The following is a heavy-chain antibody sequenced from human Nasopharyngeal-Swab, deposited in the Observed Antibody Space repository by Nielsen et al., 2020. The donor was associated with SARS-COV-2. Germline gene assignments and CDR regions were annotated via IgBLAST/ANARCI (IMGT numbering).Heavy chain of an antibody. CDR1: GFTFSSYA. D-gene: IGHD3-10*01. Sequence: GGSLRLSCAASGFTFSSYAMHWVRQAPGKGLEWVAVISYDGSNKYYADSVKGRFTISRDNSKNTLYLQMNSLRAEDMAVYYCARDPNYYGSGSHYGMDVWGQGTTVTVSS. CDR2: ISYDGSNK. V-gene: IGHV3-30*04. CDR3: ARDPNYYGSGSHYGMDV. J-gene: IGHJ6*02.